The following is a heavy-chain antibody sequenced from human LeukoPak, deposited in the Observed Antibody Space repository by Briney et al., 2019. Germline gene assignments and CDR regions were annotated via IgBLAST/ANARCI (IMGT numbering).Heavy chain of an antibody. CDR1: GGSISSGGYY. V-gene: IGHV4-31*03. Sequence: SETLSLTCTVSGGSISSGGYYWSWIRQHPGKGLEWIGYIYYSGSTYYNPSLKSRVTISVDTSKNQFSLKLSSVTAADTAVYYCARVAYCGGDCYPMGYFDYWGQGTLVTVSS. CDR2: IYYSGST. D-gene: IGHD2-21*02. J-gene: IGHJ4*02. CDR3: ARVAYCGGDCYPMGYFDY.